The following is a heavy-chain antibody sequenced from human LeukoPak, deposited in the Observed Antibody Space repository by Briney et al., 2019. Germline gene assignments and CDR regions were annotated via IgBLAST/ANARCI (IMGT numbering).Heavy chain of an antibody. D-gene: IGHD7-27*01. CDR3: ARDGVPWGEGDY. CDR1: GGSVSSGRYY. Sequence: PSETLSLTYTVSGGSVSSGRYYWSWIRQPPGKGLEWIGYIYNSGSTNYNPSLKSRVTISLDTSKNHFSLKLSSVTAADTAVYYCARDGVPWGEGDYWGPGTSVTVYS. J-gene: IGHJ4*02. V-gene: IGHV4-61*03. CDR2: IYNSGST.